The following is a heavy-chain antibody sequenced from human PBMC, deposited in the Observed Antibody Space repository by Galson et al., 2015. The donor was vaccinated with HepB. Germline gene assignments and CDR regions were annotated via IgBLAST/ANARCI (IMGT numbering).Heavy chain of an antibody. D-gene: IGHD1-7*01. J-gene: IGHJ4*02. CDR2: INPSGGST. V-gene: IGHV1-46*01. CDR3: AREASGTTIRNFDY. CDR1: GYTFTSYY. Sequence: SVKVSCKASGYTFTSYYMHWVRQAPGQGLEWMGIINPSGGSTSYAQNFQGRVIMTRDTSTSTVYMQLSSLRSDDTAVYYCAREASGTTIRNFDYWGQGTLVTVSS.